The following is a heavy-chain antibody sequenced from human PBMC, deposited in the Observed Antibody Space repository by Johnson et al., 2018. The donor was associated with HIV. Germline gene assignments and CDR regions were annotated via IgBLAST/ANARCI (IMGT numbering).Heavy chain of an antibody. D-gene: IGHD4/OR15-4a*01. V-gene: IGHV3-30-3*02. Sequence: QVQLVESGGGVVQPGRSLRLSCAASGFSFSRYVMHWVRQAPGKGLEWVAVISADGSNKYYGDSVKGRFTISRDTSTNSLYLEMNSLKTEDTALYYCAKDKRDYGGPPGADAFDFWGQGTMVTVSA. CDR1: GFSFSRYV. J-gene: IGHJ3*01. CDR3: AKDKRDYGGPPGADAFDF. CDR2: ISADGSNK.